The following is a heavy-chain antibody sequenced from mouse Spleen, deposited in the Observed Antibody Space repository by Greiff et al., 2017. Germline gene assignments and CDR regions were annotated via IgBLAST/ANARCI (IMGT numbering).Heavy chain of an antibody. CDR1: GYTFTSYG. V-gene: IGHV1-81*01. CDR3: ARWAYYYDGFYAMDY. CDR2: IYPRRGNT. D-gene: IGHD1-1*01. Sequence: QVHVKQSGAELARPGASVKLSCKASGYTFTSYGISWVKQRTGQGLEWIGEIYPRRGNTYYNEKFKGKATLTADKSSSTAYMELRSLTSEDSAVYFCARWAYYYDGFYAMDYWGQGTSVTVSS. J-gene: IGHJ4*01.